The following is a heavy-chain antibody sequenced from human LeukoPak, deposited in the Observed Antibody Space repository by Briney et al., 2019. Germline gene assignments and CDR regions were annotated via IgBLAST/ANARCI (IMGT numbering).Heavy chain of an antibody. CDR1: GFTFSSYA. V-gene: IGHV3-23*01. CDR2: IRDTGGST. J-gene: IGHJ6*02. CDR3: AKSAGTALYYNMDV. Sequence: TGGSLRLSCAASGFTFSSYAMSWVRQAPGKGLEWVSGIRDTGGSTYYADSVKGRFTISRDNSKNTLYLQMNTLRAEDTAIYYCAKSAGTALYYNMDVWGQGTTVTVSS. D-gene: IGHD1-7*01.